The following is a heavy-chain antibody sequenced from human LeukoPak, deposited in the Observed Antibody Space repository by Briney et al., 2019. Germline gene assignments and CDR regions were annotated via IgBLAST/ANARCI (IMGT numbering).Heavy chain of an antibody. CDR2: ISYDGSNK. D-gene: IGHD5-12*01. CDR3: ARRKEELRDGGYVGGALGY. V-gene: IGHV3-30-3*01. Sequence: GRSLRLSCAASGFTFSTCAMHWVRQAPGKGLEWVAVISYDGSNKYYADSVKGRFTISRDNSKNTLYLQMNSLRAEDTAVYYCARRKEELRDGGYVGGALGYWGQGTLVTVSS. CDR1: GFTFSTCA. J-gene: IGHJ4*02.